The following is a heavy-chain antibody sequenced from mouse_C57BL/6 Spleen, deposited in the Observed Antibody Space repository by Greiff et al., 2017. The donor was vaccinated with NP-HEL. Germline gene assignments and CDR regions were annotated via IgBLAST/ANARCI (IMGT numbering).Heavy chain of an antibody. CDR2: IDPSDSYT. J-gene: IGHJ2*01. Sequence: QVQLQQSGAELVRPGTSVKLSCKASGYTFTSYWMHWVKQRPGQGLEWIGVIDPSDSYTNYNQKFKGKATLTVDTSSSTAYMQLSSLTSEDSAVYYCARQLRLQGGYWGQGTTLTVSS. CDR1: GYTFTSYW. V-gene: IGHV1-59*01. CDR3: ARQLRLQGGY. D-gene: IGHD3-2*02.